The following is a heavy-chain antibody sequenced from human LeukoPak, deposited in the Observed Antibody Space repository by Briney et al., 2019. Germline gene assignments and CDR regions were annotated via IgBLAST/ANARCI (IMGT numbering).Heavy chain of an antibody. Sequence: SETLSLTCTVSGGSISNYYWSWIRQPAGKGLEWIGRIYTSGSTNYNPSLKSRVTMSVDTSKNQFSLKLSSVTAADTAVYYCARGCSSTSCAFDYWGQGTLVTVSS. CDR1: GGSISNYY. CDR2: IYTSGST. J-gene: IGHJ4*02. D-gene: IGHD2-2*01. V-gene: IGHV4-4*07. CDR3: ARGCSSTSCAFDY.